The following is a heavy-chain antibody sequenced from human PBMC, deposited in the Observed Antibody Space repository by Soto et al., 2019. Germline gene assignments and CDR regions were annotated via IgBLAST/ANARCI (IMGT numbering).Heavy chain of an antibody. CDR1: GGSISSSSDY. CDR3: ARGTIVTAIDY. J-gene: IGHJ4*02. D-gene: IGHD2-21*02. CDR2: IYYSGST. V-gene: IGHV4-39*01. Sequence: PSETLSLTCTVSGGSISSSSDYWGWIRQPPGKGLECIGSIYYSGSTYYNPSLKSRVTISVDTSKNQFSLKLSSVTAADTAVYYCARGTIVTAIDYWGQGTLVTVSS.